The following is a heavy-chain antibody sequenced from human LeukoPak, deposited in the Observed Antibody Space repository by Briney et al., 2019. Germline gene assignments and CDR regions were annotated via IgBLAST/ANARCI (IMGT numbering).Heavy chain of an antibody. Sequence: PSETLSLTCTVSGCSISSSSYYWGWIRQPPGKGLEWIGSIYYSGSTYYNPSLKSRVTISVDTSKNQFSLKLSSVTAADTAVYYCARPYSSSSTDYFDYWGQGTLVTVSS. CDR2: IYYSGST. J-gene: IGHJ4*02. V-gene: IGHV4-39*01. D-gene: IGHD6-6*01. CDR3: ARPYSSSSTDYFDY. CDR1: GCSISSSSYY.